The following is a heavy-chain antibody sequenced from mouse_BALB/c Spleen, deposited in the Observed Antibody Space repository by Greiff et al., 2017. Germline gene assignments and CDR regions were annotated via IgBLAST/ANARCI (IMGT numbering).Heavy chain of an antibody. CDR3: ALGHPDGYYVRYFDY. Sequence: EVKLMESGAELVKPGASVKLSCTASGFNIKDTYMHWVKQRPEQGLEWIGRIDPANGNTKYDPKFQGKATITADTSSNTAYLQLSSLTSEDTAVYYCALGHPDGYYVRYFDYWGQGTTLTVSS. V-gene: IGHV14-3*02. CDR1: GFNIKDTY. D-gene: IGHD2-3*01. CDR2: IDPANGNT. J-gene: IGHJ2*01.